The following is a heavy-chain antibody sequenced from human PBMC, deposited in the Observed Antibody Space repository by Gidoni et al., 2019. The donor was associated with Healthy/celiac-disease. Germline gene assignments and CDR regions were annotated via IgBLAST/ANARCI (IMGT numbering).Heavy chain of an antibody. CDR1: GYTFNSYY. CDR2: INPSGGST. D-gene: IGHD3-10*01. J-gene: IGHJ6*02. CDR3: ARWGFGELATPLAYGMDV. V-gene: IGHV1-46*02. Sequence: QVQLVQSGAEVKKPGASVKVSCKASGYTFNSYYMHWVRQAPGQGLEWMGIINPSGGSTSYAQKFQGRVTMTRDTSTSTVYMELSSLRSEDTAVYYCARWGFGELATPLAYGMDVWGQGTTVTVSS.